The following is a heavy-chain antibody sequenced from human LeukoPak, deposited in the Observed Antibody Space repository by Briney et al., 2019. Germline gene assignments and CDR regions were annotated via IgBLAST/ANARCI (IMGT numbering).Heavy chain of an antibody. CDR2: ISYDGSNK. Sequence: GGSLRLSCAASGFTFSSYAMHWVRQAPGKGLEWVAAISYDGSNKYYADSVKGRFTISRDNSKNTLYLQMNSLRAEDTAVYYCAKGTRKSYTPNAFDIWGQGTMVTVSS. V-gene: IGHV3-30-3*01. J-gene: IGHJ3*02. CDR1: GFTFSSYA. D-gene: IGHD3-10*01. CDR3: AKGTRKSYTPNAFDI.